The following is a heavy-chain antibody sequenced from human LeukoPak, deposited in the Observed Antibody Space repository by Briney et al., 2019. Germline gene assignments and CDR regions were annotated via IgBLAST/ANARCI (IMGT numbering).Heavy chain of an antibody. CDR1: GGSISSYD. D-gene: IGHD3-10*01. CDR3: ARHRYYYGSGSLAYFDY. Sequence: TSETLSLTCTVSGGSISSYDWSWIRQPPGKGLEWIGYINYSGSTNYNPSLKSRVTISVDTSKNQLSLKLSSVTAADTAVYYCARHRYYYGSGSLAYFDYWGQGTLVTVSS. CDR2: INYSGST. V-gene: IGHV4-59*08. J-gene: IGHJ4*02.